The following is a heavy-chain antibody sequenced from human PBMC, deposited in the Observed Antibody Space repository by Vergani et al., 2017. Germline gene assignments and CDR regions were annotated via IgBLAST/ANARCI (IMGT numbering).Heavy chain of an antibody. Sequence: EVQLVESGGVVVQPGGSLRLSCVASGFSYEDYTMHWVRQLPGKDLEGVSLITWDGSTTYYADSFKGRFAISRDNSKNSLYLEMNSLRTEDTALYHCAKGWGGFLHDGLDIWGQGTMVTVSS. J-gene: IGHJ3*02. CDR1: GFSYEDYT. CDR2: ITWDGSTT. D-gene: IGHD2/OR15-2a*01. V-gene: IGHV3-43*01. CDR3: AKGWGGFLHDGLDI.